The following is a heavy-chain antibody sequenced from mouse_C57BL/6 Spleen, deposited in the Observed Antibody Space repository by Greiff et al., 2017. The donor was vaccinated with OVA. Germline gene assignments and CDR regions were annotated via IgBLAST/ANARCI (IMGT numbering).Heavy chain of an antibody. CDR2: INPYNGGT. J-gene: IGHJ3*01. V-gene: IGHV1-19*01. D-gene: IGHD1-1*01. Sequence: EVQLQQSGPVLVKPGASVKMSCKASGYTFTDYYMHWVKQSHGKSLEWIGVINPYNGGTSYNQKFKGKATLTVDKSSSTAYMELNSLTSEDSAVNYCAREYYYGSSWFAYWGQGTLVTVSA. CDR3: AREYYYGSSWFAY. CDR1: GYTFTDYY.